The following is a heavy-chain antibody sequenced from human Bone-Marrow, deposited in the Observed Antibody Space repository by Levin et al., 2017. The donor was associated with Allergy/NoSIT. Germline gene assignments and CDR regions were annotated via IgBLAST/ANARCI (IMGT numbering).Heavy chain of an antibody. CDR3: ARGDVSSGWSYNYYYYGMDV. CDR2: ISNDWST. Sequence: SQTLSLTCTVSGGSVSSGSYYWTWIRQPPGKGLEWIGYISNDWSTMYNPSLKSRVSISADRSRNHFSLRLTSVTAADTAVYFCARGDVSSGWSYNYYYYGMDVWGQGTTVTVSS. V-gene: IGHV4-61*03. D-gene: IGHD6-19*01. J-gene: IGHJ6*02. CDR1: GGSVSSGSYY.